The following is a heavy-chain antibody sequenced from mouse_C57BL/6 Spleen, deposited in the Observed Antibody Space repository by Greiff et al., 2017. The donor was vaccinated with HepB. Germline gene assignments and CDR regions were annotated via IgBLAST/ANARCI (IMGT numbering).Heavy chain of an antibody. V-gene: IGHV2-2*01. Sequence: VQLKQSGPGLVQPSQSLSITCTVSGFSLTSYGVHWVRQSPGKGLEWLGVIWSGGSTDYNAAFISRLSISKDNSKSQVFFKMNSLQADDTAIYYCAREFHYYGSSYDYAMDYWGQGTSVTVSS. CDR1: GFSLTSYG. CDR3: AREFHYYGSSYDYAMDY. CDR2: IWSGGST. J-gene: IGHJ4*01. D-gene: IGHD1-1*01.